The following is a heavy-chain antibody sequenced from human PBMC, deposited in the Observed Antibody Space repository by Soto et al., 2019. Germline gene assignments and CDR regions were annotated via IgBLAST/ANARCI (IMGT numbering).Heavy chain of an antibody. D-gene: IGHD1-26*01. CDR3: ARDLEGGWELLVTGALPDY. CDR2: INPNSGGT. V-gene: IGHV1-2*02. Sequence: ASVKVSCKASGYTFTGYYMHWVRQAPGQGLEWMGWINPNSGGTNYAQKFQGRVTMTRDTSISTAYMELSRLRSDDTAVYYGARDLEGGWELLVTGALPDYWGQGNLVTVSS. CDR1: GYTFTGYY. J-gene: IGHJ4*02.